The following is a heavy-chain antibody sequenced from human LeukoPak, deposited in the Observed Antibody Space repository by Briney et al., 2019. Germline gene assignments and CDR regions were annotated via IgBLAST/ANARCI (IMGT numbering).Heavy chain of an antibody. Sequence: ASVKVSCKASGYTXTGYYMHWVRQAPGQGLEWMGWINPNSGGTNYAQKFQGRVTMTRDTSISTAYMELSRLRSDDTAVYYCARVYITGTRAPNYYYGMDVWGQGTTVTVSS. CDR1: GYTXTGYY. CDR3: ARVYITGTRAPNYYYGMDV. V-gene: IGHV1-2*02. J-gene: IGHJ6*02. D-gene: IGHD1-7*01. CDR2: INPNSGGT.